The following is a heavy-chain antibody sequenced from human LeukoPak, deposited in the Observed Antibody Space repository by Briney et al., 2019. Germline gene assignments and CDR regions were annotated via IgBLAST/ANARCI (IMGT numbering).Heavy chain of an antibody. CDR3: ARRKNWSYEGFDP. Sequence: ASVKVSCKTSGYTFTSYGISWVRQAPGQGLEWMGRISAYNGNTNYAQRLQGRVTMTTDTSTSTVYMELKSLISDDTAIYYCARRKNWSYEGFDPWGQGTLVTVSS. CDR1: GYTFTSYG. D-gene: IGHD1-7*01. V-gene: IGHV1-18*04. CDR2: ISAYNGNT. J-gene: IGHJ5*02.